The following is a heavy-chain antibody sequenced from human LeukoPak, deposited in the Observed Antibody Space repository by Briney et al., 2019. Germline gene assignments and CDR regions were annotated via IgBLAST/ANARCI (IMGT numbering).Heavy chain of an antibody. V-gene: IGHV1-69*05. Sequence: GASVKVSCKASGGTFTSYAISWVRQAPGQGLEWMGGIIPIFGTANYAQKFQGRVTITTDESTSTAYMELSSLRSEDTAVYYCARDSGSTQRKYYFDYWGQGILVTVSS. D-gene: IGHD1-1*01. J-gene: IGHJ4*02. CDR3: ARDSGSTQRKYYFDY. CDR2: IIPIFGTA. CDR1: GGTFTSYA.